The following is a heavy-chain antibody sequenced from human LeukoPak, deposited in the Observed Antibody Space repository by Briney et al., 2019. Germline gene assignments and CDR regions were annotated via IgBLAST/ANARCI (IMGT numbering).Heavy chain of an antibody. D-gene: IGHD6-6*01. Sequence: GGPLRLSCAASGFTFHDYAMHWVRQAPGKGLEWVSGISWNGGTIDYADSVKGRFTISRDNAKNSLYLQMNSLRPEDMALYYCAKGPTYSSSSLFDYWGQGILVAVSS. J-gene: IGHJ4*02. CDR1: GFTFHDYA. CDR3: AKGPTYSSSSLFDY. V-gene: IGHV3-9*03. CDR2: ISWNGGTI.